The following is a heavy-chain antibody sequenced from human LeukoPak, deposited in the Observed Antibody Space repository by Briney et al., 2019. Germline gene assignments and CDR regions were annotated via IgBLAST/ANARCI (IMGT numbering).Heavy chain of an antibody. D-gene: IGHD2-2*01. J-gene: IGHJ4*02. CDR1: GVSIRSSGDY. CDR2: IYYTGTTATT. CDR3: ARGLPNRSVVVVPAAFDF. V-gene: IGHV4-39*07. Sequence: SETLSLTCSVSGVSIRSSGDYWGWIRQPPGKGLEWIGSIYYTGTTATTSYTPSLRGRVTISLDTSKNHFSLNLTFVTAADTAIYYCARGLPNRSVVVVPAAFDFWGQGSRVTVSS.